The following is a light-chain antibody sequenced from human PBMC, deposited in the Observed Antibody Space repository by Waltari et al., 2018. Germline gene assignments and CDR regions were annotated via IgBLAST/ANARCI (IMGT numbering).Light chain of an antibody. V-gene: IGLV1-47*01. J-gene: IGLJ2*01. Sequence: SVLTQPPSASGTPGQRVTISCSGSSPNIGRNYVYCSQQLPGPAPNLLLYRNNQRPSGVPDRFSGSKSGTSASLAISGLRSEDEADYYCAAWDDSLSGVLFGGGTKLTV. CDR2: RNN. CDR1: SPNIGRNY. CDR3: AAWDDSLSGVL.